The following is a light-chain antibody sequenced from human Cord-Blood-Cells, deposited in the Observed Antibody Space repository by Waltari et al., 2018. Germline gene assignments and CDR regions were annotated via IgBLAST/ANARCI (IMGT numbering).Light chain of an antibody. J-gene: IGLJ1*01. Sequence: QSALTQPASVSGSPGQSITISCTGTSSDVGGYHYVSWYQQHPGKAPKLMMYDASKRRSGVSTRFSGSKCGNTASLTISGLQAEDEADYYCSSYTSSSTYVFGTGTKVTVL. CDR2: DAS. CDR1: SSDVGGYHY. CDR3: SSYTSSSTYV. V-gene: IGLV2-14*01.